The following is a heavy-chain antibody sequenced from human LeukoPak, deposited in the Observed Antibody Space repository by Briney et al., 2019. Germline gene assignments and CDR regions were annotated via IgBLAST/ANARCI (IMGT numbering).Heavy chain of an antibody. CDR3: AKVAGQSGVYYFDY. V-gene: IGHV3-21*04. CDR1: GFXLSSYR. CDR2: ISRCSSSI. J-gene: IGHJ4*02. Sequence: GTSLRLSCAASGFXLSSYRINWVRQAPGKGLEWVSFISRCSSSIYYADSLQGRFTIPRDNSKNTLYLEMNSLRAEGTAGYYCAKVAGQSGVYYFDYWGQGTLVTVSS. D-gene: IGHD6-19*01.